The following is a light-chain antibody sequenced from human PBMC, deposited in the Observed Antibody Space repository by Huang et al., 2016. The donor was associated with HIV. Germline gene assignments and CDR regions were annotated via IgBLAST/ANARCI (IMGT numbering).Light chain of an antibody. CDR2: DAS. J-gene: IGKJ1*01. CDR1: QDIGKY. Sequence: DIQMTQSPSSLSASIGDRVTITCQASQDIGKYLNWYQQNAGQAPKLLIFDASNLQTGVSSRFSGSCSGTDFTFTINTLQPEDIATYYCQHYDSLPPWTFGQGTSVQI. V-gene: IGKV1-33*01. CDR3: QHYDSLPPWT.